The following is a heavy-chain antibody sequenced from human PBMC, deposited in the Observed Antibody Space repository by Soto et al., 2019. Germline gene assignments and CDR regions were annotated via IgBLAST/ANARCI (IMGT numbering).Heavy chain of an antibody. CDR3: ARGSGSSSSGLRFDH. CDR1: GYSFTSYW. Sequence: GESLKISCKGSGYSFTSYWIGWVRQMPGKGLEWMGIIYPGDSDTRYSPSFQGQVTISADKSISTAYLQWSSLKASDTAMYYCARGSGSSSSGLRFDHWGQGTLVTVSS. V-gene: IGHV5-51*01. J-gene: IGHJ4*02. D-gene: IGHD6-6*01. CDR2: IYPGDSDT.